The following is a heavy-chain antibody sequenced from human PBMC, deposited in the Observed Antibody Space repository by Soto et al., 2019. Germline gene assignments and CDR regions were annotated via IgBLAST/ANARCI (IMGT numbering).Heavy chain of an antibody. CDR3: ARVGYYYDPVGMDV. J-gene: IGHJ6*02. CDR1: GGTFSSYA. V-gene: IGHV1-69*13. CDR2: IIPIFGTA. Sequence: GASVKVSCKASGGTFSSYAISWVRQAPGQGLEWMGGIIPIFGTANYAQKFQGRVTITADESTSTAYMELSSLRSEDTAVYYCARVGYYYDPVGMDVWGQGTTVTVSS. D-gene: IGHD3-22*01.